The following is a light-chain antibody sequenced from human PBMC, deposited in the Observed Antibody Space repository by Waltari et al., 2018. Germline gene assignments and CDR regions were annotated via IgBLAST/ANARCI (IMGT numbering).Light chain of an antibody. CDR2: DVP. Sequence: QSALTQPRTVSGSPGQPVTITCTGTSSDVGGYDYVSWYQQHPGKAPKPMISDVPKRPSGVPARFSGSKSGNTASLAISGLQTEDEADYYCCSFAASYTSYVIFGGGTKLTVL. CDR1: SSDVGGYDY. V-gene: IGLV2-11*01. CDR3: CSFAASYTSYVI. J-gene: IGLJ2*01.